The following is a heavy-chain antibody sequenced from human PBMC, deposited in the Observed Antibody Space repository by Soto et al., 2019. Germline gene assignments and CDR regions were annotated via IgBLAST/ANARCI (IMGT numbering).Heavy chain of an antibody. CDR2: ILPSSRSA. Sequence: QVQLVQSGAEVKKPGPSVKLSCKASGGTFGSSSIHWLRQAPGQGPEWMGYILPSSRSADYAQTFRDRATSTADKSTNTAFMELRSIFSEDAAVYYCVRGHEFGGNSAAFDIWGQGTVVTVSS. CDR1: GGTFGSSS. CDR3: VRGHEFGGNSAAFDI. J-gene: IGHJ3*02. V-gene: IGHV1-69*14. D-gene: IGHD3-10*01.